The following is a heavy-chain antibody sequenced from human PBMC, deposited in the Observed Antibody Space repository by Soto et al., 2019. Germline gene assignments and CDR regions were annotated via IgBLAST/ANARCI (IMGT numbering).Heavy chain of an antibody. CDR2: INAGSGNT. J-gene: IGHJ4*02. D-gene: IGHD3-16*01. Sequence: QVQLVQSGAEVKKPGASVKVSCKASGYTFTSYAMHWVRQAPGQRLEWMGWINAGSGNTKYSQKFQGRVTITRDTSASTAHMGLSSLRSEDTAVYYCARGSAYLWFDYWGQGTLVTVSS. CDR1: GYTFTSYA. CDR3: ARGSAYLWFDY. V-gene: IGHV1-3*01.